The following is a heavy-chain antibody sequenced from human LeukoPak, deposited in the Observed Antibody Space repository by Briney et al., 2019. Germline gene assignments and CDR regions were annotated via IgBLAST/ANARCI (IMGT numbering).Heavy chain of an antibody. CDR1: GFTFSSYA. D-gene: IGHD3-22*01. V-gene: IGHV3-23*01. Sequence: GRSLRLSCAASGFTFSSYAMSWVRQAPGKGLEWVSAISGSGGSTYYADSVKGGFTISRDNAKNSLYLQMNSLRAEDTAVYYCASTTEYYYDSSGYYSRGYWGQGTLVTVSS. CDR2: ISGSGGST. CDR3: ASTTEYYYDSSGYYSRGY. J-gene: IGHJ4*02.